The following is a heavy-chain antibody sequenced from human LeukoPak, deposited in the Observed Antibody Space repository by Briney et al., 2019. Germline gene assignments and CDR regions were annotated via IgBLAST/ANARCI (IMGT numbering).Heavy chain of an antibody. CDR1: GYTFTSYY. J-gene: IGHJ5*02. D-gene: IGHD3-3*01. CDR3: ARDGRVHYDFWSGYYRDEVWFDP. V-gene: IGHV1-46*03. CDR2: INPSGGST. Sequence: ASVKVSCKASGYTFTSYYMHWVRQAPGQGLEWMGMINPSGGSTSYAQKFQGRVTMTRDTSTSTVYMELSSLRSEDTAVYYCARDGRVHYDFWSGYYRDEVWFDPWGQGTLVNVSS.